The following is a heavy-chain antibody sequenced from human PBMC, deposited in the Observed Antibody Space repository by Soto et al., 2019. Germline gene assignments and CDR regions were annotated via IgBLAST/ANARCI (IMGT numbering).Heavy chain of an antibody. V-gene: IGHV3-11*01. J-gene: IGHJ4*02. CDR1: ALTFSDSS. D-gene: IGHD6-6*01. CDR2: IDSRGRTL. CDR3: ARQAARNYIDS. Sequence: LRLSCVASALTFSDSSMSWIRQAPGKGLEWLAFIDSRGRTLSYADSGRVRFTISTDNAENPVYLQMDSLRADDTAVYYCARQAARNYIDSWGQGNSVTVSS.